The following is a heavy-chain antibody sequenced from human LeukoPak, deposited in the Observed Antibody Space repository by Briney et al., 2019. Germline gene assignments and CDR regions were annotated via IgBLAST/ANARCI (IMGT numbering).Heavy chain of an antibody. CDR1: GFTFSSYA. Sequence: GGSLRLSCAASGFTFSSYAMSWVRQAPGKGLEWVSAISGSGGSTYYADSVKGRFTISRDNSKNTLYLQMNSLRAEDTAVYYCANLGEEFWSGHYTPFDYWGQGTLVTVSS. V-gene: IGHV3-23*01. CDR2: ISGSGGST. D-gene: IGHD3-3*01. CDR3: ANLGEEFWSGHYTPFDY. J-gene: IGHJ4*02.